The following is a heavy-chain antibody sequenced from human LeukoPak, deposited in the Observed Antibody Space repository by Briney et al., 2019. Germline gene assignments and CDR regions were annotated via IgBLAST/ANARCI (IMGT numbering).Heavy chain of an antibody. J-gene: IGHJ4*02. CDR2: IYHSGRT. CDR3: ARVACSGGSCYHSFDY. D-gene: IGHD2-15*01. Sequence: SETLSLTCAVSGYSISSGYYWGWLRQPPGKGLEWIGSIYHSGRTYYNPSLKSRVTISVDTSKNQFSLKLSSVTAADTAVYYCARVACSGGSCYHSFDYWGQGTLVTVSS. CDR1: GYSISSGYY. V-gene: IGHV4-38-2*01.